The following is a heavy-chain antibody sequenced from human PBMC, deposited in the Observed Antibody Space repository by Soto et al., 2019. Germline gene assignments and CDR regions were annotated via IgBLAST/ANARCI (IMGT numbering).Heavy chain of an antibody. CDR1: KYTFTTYD. CDR3: ARVAAHRVYYYYYGLDV. V-gene: IGHV1-8*01. CDR2: MNPGSGDT. J-gene: IGHJ6*02. Sequence: ASVKVSCKTSKYTFTTYDINWVRPAPGQGLEWMGWMNPGSGDTGYAQKFQGRVTMTRNTSIATAYMELSSLRSEDTAVYYCARVAAHRVYYYYYGLDVWGQGTTVTSP.